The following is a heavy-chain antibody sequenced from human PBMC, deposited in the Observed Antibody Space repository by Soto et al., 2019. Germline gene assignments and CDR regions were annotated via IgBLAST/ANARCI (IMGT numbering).Heavy chain of an antibody. J-gene: IGHJ5*02. CDR3: SRGQRCPDCFDP. CDR2: IYSSGNT. Sequence: QVHLQESGPGLVKPSETLSLTCSVSGGTISGYYWTWIRQPAGKGLEWIGRIYSSGNTKYNPSLQSRVTMSLDTSNNQFALRLTSVTAADTAVYYCSRGQRCPDCFDPGGQGTLVTVSS. D-gene: IGHD2-2*01. V-gene: IGHV4-4*07. CDR1: GGTISGYY.